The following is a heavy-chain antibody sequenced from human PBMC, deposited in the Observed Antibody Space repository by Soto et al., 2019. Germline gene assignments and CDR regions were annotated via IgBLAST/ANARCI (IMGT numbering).Heavy chain of an antibody. CDR3: ARVSGIYYYGMDV. D-gene: IGHD3-10*01. J-gene: IGHJ6*02. Sequence: QVQLQQWGAGLLKPSETLSLTCAVYGGSFSGYYWSWIRQPPGKGLEWIGEINHSGSTNYNPSLKSRATISVDTSKNQASLKLSSVTAADTAVYYCARVSGIYYYGMDVWGQGTTVTVSS. CDR1: GGSFSGYY. V-gene: IGHV4-34*01. CDR2: INHSGST.